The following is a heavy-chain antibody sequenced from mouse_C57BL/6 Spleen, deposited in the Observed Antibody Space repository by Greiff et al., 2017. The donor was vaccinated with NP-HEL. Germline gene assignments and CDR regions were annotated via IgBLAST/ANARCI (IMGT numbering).Heavy chain of an antibody. CDR2: IFPGSGST. J-gene: IGHJ3*01. CDR1: GYTFTDYY. CDR3: ARRYYGSSYGFAY. Sequence: VQLQESGPELVKPGASVKISCKASGYTFTDYYINWVKQRPGQGLEWIGWIFPGSGSTYYNEKFKGKATLTVDKSSSTAYMLLSSLTSEDSAVYFCARRYYGSSYGFAYWGQGTLVTVSA. D-gene: IGHD1-1*01. V-gene: IGHV1-75*01.